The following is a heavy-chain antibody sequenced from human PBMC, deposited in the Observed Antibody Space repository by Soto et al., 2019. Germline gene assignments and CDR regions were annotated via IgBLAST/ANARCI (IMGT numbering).Heavy chain of an antibody. J-gene: IGHJ4*02. CDR3: AINSRYCSSTSCYAD. CDR2: ISTSGDST. D-gene: IGHD2-2*01. Sequence: EVQLLESGVGLVQPGGSLRLSCAASGFTFSSYAMSWVRQAPGKGLEWVSGISTSGDSTYYADSVKGRFTISRDNSKNTLYRQMNSLRAGDTAVYYCAINSRYCSSTSCYADWGQGTLVTVSS. CDR1: GFTFSSYA. V-gene: IGHV3-23*01.